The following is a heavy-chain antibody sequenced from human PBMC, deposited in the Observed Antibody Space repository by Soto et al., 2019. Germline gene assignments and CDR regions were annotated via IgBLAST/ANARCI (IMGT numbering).Heavy chain of an antibody. J-gene: IGHJ2*01. Sequence: QVQLQESGPGLVKPSETLSLTCTVSGGSISSYYWSWIRQPPGNGLEWIGYIYYSGSTNYNPSLNCRVTISVDTSKNQFSLKLSSVTAADTAVYYCARFSWYFDLWGRGTLVTVSS. CDR1: GGSISSYY. V-gene: IGHV4-59*01. CDR2: IYYSGST. CDR3: ARFSWYFDL.